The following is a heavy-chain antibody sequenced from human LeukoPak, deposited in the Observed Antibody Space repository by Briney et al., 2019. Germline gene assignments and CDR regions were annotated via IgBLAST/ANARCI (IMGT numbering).Heavy chain of an antibody. J-gene: IGHJ6*03. D-gene: IGHD6-6*01. CDR1: GGSISSYY. CDR2: IYYSGST. CDR3: ARHVGIAARRYYYYMDV. Sequence: PSETLSLTCTVSGGSISSYYWSWIRQPPGKGLEWIGYIYYSGSTNYNPSLKSRVTISVDTSKNQFSLKLSSVTAADTAVYYCARHVGIAARRYYYYMDVWGKGTTVTVSS. V-gene: IGHV4-59*08.